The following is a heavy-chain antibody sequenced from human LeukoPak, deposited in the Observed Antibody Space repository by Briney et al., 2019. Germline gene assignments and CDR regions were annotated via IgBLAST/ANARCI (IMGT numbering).Heavy chain of an antibody. J-gene: IGHJ4*02. CDR2: IRNKASSYTT. CDR1: GFTFSDHY. Sequence: GGSLRLSCAASGFTFSDHYMDWFRQAPGKGLEWVGRIRNKASSYTTEYAASVKGRFTISRDDSKNSLYLQMNSLKTEDTAVYYCARGTAAAGSPDFDYWGQGTLVTVSS. V-gene: IGHV3-72*01. CDR3: ARGTAAAGSPDFDY. D-gene: IGHD6-13*01.